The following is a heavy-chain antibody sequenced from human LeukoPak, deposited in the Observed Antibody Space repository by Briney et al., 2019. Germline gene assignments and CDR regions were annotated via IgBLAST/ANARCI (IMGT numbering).Heavy chain of an antibody. Sequence: GESLKISCKGSGYSFTSYWIGRVRQMPGKGLEWMGIIYPGDSDTRYSPSSQGQVTISADKSISTAYLQWSSLKASDTAMYYSARGGYYLSPQYYFDYWGQGTLVTVSS. V-gene: IGHV5-51*01. D-gene: IGHD3-10*01. CDR3: ARGGYYLSPQYYFDY. CDR2: IYPGDSDT. J-gene: IGHJ4*02. CDR1: GYSFTSYW.